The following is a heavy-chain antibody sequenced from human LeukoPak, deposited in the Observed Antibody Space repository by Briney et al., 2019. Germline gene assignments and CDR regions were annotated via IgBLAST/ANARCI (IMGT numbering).Heavy chain of an antibody. V-gene: IGHV5-51*01. CDR1: GYRFTDYW. D-gene: IGHD5-24*01. CDR2: IYPADSDS. J-gene: IGHJ4*02. Sequence: GESLKISCQGSGYRFTDYWIGWVRQMPGKGLEWMGIIYPADSDSRYSPSFQGQVTISADKSISTAYLQWSSLKASDTAMYYCARVVEMATIGYFDYWGQGTLVTVSS. CDR3: ARVVEMATIGYFDY.